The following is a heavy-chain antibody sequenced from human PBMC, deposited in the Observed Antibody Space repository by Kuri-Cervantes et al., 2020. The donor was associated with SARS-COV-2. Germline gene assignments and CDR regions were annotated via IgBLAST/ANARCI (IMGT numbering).Heavy chain of an antibody. D-gene: IGHD6-19*01. Sequence: LSLTCAASGFTFSSYSMNWVRQAPGKGLEWVSSISSSSSYIYYADSVKGRFTISRDNAKNSLYLQMNSLRAEDTAVYYCARSRYSSGWYSIAHDYWGQGTLVTVSS. CDR3: ARSRYSSGWYSIAHDY. V-gene: IGHV3-21*01. J-gene: IGHJ4*02. CDR2: ISSSSSYI. CDR1: GFTFSSYS.